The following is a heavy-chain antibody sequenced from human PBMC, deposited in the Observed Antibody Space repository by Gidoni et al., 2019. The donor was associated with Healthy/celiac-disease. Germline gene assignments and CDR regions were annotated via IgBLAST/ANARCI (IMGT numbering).Heavy chain of an antibody. Sequence: QVQLVQSGAEVKKPGASVKVSCKASGYTFTGYYMHWVRQAPGQGLEWMGWINPNSGGTNYAQKFQGRVTMTRDTSISTAYMELSRLRSDDTAVYYCARDLGPDIVVVVAATYDAFDIWGQGTMVTVSS. J-gene: IGHJ3*02. V-gene: IGHV1-2*02. D-gene: IGHD2-15*01. CDR1: GYTFTGYY. CDR2: INPNSGGT. CDR3: ARDLGPDIVVVVAATYDAFDI.